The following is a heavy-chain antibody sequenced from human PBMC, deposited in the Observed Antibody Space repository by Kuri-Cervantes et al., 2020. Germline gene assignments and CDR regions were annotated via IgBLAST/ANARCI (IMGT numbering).Heavy chain of an antibody. CDR3: ASSAEQWLVHRDAFDI. J-gene: IGHJ3*02. CDR1: GGSISSGGYY. V-gene: IGHV4-61*02. Sequence: LRLSCTVSGGSISSGGYYWSWIRQPAGKGLEWIGRIYTSGSTNYNPSLKSRVTISVDTSKNQFSLKLSSVTAADTAVYYCASSAEQWLVHRDAFDIWGQGTMVTVSS. D-gene: IGHD6-19*01. CDR2: IYTSGST.